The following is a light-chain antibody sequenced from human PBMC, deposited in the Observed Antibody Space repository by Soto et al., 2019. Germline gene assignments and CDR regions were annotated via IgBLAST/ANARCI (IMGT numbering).Light chain of an antibody. CDR3: CSFVDTGTYL. CDR1: SNYVANQNF. J-gene: IGLJ1*01. V-gene: IGLV2-23*01. Sequence: QSVHRQPAYFSVCPGQSITISCTGTSNYVANQNFLSWYQQSPGKGPKLLIYEDRRRPPGVSNRFSASKSGNTASLTISGLQSDEEADSYCCSFVDTGTYLFGSGTKVTV. CDR2: EDR.